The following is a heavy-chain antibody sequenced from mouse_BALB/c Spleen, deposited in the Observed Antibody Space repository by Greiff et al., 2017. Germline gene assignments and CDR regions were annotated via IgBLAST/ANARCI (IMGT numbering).Heavy chain of an antibody. CDR1: GFTFSDYY. D-gene: IGHD2-10*02. CDR2: ISDGGSYT. CDR3: ARDQGYGNYDAMDY. J-gene: IGHJ4*01. Sequence: EVQVVESGGGLVKPGGSLKLSCAASGFTFSDYYMYWVRQTPEKRLEWVATISDGGSYTYYPDSVKGRFTISRDNAKNNLYLQMSSLKSEDTAMYYCARDQGYGNYDAMDYWGQGTSVTVSS. V-gene: IGHV5-4*02.